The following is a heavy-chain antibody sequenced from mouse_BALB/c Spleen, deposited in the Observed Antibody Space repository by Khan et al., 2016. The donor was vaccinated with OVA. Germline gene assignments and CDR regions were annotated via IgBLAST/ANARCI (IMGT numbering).Heavy chain of an antibody. Sequence: VQLQQPGAELVKPGASVKLSCTASGFNIKDTYMHWVKQRPEQGPEWIGRIDPANGDIKYDPKFQDKATIAADTSSNTAYLQLSSLTSEDTAVYYCATRYGNPFAYWGQGTLVSVSA. V-gene: IGHV14-3*02. CDR1: GFNIKDTY. CDR3: ATRYGNPFAY. J-gene: IGHJ3*01. D-gene: IGHD2-1*01. CDR2: IDPANGDI.